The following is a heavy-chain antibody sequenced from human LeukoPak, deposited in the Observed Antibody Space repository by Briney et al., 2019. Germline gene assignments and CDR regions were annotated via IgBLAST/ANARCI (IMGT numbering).Heavy chain of an antibody. CDR1: GFTFSSYE. V-gene: IGHV3-48*03. CDR3: AKGRLGSSTQFDY. D-gene: IGHD2-2*01. Sequence: PGGSLRLSCAASGFTFSSYEMNWVRQAPGKRLEWVSYISSSGSTIYYADSVKGRFTISRDNSKNTLYLQMNSLRAEDTAVYYCAKGRLGSSTQFDYWGQGTLVTVSS. J-gene: IGHJ4*02. CDR2: ISSSGSTI.